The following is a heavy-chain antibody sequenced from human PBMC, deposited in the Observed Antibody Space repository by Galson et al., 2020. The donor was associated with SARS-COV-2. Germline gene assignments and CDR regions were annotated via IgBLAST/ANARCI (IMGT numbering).Heavy chain of an antibody. Sequence: GESLKISCKGSGYRFSNYWIGWVRQMPGKGLEWMAIINPVNSDNRYSPSFRGQVTISADESIDTAYLQWSSLRASDSAMYYCARREAVTGAPFDYWGQGTLVTVSS. CDR1: GYRFSNYW. V-gene: IGHV5-51*01. J-gene: IGHJ4*02. CDR2: INPVNSDN. D-gene: IGHD7-27*01. CDR3: ARREAVTGAPFDY.